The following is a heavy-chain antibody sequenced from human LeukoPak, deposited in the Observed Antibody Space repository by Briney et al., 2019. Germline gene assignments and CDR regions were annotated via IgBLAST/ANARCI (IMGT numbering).Heavy chain of an antibody. V-gene: IGHV3-23*01. CDR2: ISGSGGST. CDR3: ARWYSPYYDFWSGPDAFDI. D-gene: IGHD3-3*01. J-gene: IGHJ3*02. Sequence: GGSLRLSCAASGFTFSSYAMSWVRQAPGKGLEWVSAISGSGGSTYYADSVKGRFTISRDNSKNTLYLQMNSLRAEDTAVYYCARWYSPYYDFWSGPDAFDIWGQGTMVTVSS. CDR1: GFTFSSYA.